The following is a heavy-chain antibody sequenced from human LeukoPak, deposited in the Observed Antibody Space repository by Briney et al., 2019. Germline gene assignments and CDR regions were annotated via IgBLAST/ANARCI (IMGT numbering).Heavy chain of an antibody. CDR1: GGSFSGDF. J-gene: IGHJ4*02. V-gene: IGHV4-34*01. Sequence: PSETLSLTCAVYGGSFSGDFWSWIRQSPGKGLEWIGEINHGGSTTYNPSLKSRVTMSVETSKNQFSLKLSSVTAADTAVYYCAREVGQYSSGWLSSEYYFDYWGQRTLVTVSS. D-gene: IGHD6-19*01. CDR3: AREVGQYSSGWLSSEYYFDY. CDR2: INHGGST.